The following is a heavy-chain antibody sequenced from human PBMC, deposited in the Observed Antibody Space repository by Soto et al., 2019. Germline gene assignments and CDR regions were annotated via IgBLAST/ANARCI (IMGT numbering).Heavy chain of an antibody. Sequence: RSLSLSCPVSGVNFGCRAMSWVRQAPGKRLEWDSAISGRGDATYYVDSVKGRFIISRDNSKDTLYLQMTSLRAEDFAVYYCATRFTIVVAPSVPCCCWGQGATVTVAS. V-gene: IGHV3-23*01. J-gene: IGHJ4*02. CDR2: ISGRGDAT. CDR1: GVNFGCRA. D-gene: IGHD3-3*01. CDR3: ATRFTIVVAPSVPCCC.